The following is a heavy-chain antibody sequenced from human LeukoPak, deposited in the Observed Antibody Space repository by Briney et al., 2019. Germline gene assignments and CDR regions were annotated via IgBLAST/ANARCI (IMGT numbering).Heavy chain of an antibody. CDR2: IYHSGTT. CDR1: GYAISSGYY. Sequence: SETLSLTCTVSGYAISSGYYWGWIRQPPGKGLEWIGSIYHSGTTYYNPSLKSRVTISVDTSKNQLSLRLSSVTAADTAVYFCASSPSNYYYYYYMDVWGKGTTVTVSS. CDR3: ASSPSNYYYYYYMDV. J-gene: IGHJ6*03. V-gene: IGHV4-38-2*02.